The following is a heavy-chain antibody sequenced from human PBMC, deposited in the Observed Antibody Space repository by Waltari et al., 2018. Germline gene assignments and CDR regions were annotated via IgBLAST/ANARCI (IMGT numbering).Heavy chain of an antibody. V-gene: IGHV4-30-4*08. CDR1: GGSISSGDYY. D-gene: IGHD3-3*01. J-gene: IGHJ3*02. CDR3: ARSSITIFGVVDAFDI. CDR2: IYYSGST. Sequence: QVQLQESGPGLVKPSQTLSLTCTVSGGSISSGDYYWSWIRQPPGKGLEWIGYIYYSGSTYYNPSLKSRVTISVDTSKNQFSLKLSSVTAADTAVYYCARSSITIFGVVDAFDIWGQGTMVTVSS.